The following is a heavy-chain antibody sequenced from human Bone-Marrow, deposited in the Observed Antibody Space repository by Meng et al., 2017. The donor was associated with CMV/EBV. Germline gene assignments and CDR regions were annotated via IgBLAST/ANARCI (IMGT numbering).Heavy chain of an antibody. V-gene: IGHV4-38-2*02. CDR2: IYHRGTT. CDR1: GYSITGPYY. D-gene: IGHD2-15*01. CDR3: AGDGYDTLDY. Sequence: SETLSLTCTVSGYSITGPYYWGWIRQPPGKGLEWIGTIYHRGTTYYNPSLKSRATISVDTSKNQFSLKLSSVTAADTAVYYCAGDGYDTLDYWGQGTLVTLYS. J-gene: IGHJ4*02.